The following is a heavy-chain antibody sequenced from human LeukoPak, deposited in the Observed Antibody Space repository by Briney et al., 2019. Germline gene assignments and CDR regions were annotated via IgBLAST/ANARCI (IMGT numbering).Heavy chain of an antibody. V-gene: IGHV6-1*01. D-gene: IGHD3-10*01. J-gene: IGHJ4*02. Sequence: SQTLSLTCAISGDSVSSNSAAWNSIRQSPSRGLEWLGRTYYRSKWYSDSAVSVKSRITINPDTSKNQFSLQLNSVTPEDTAVYYCASQYGSRQFDSWGQGTLVTVSS. CDR2: TYYRSKWYS. CDR3: ASQYGSRQFDS. CDR1: GDSVSSNSAA.